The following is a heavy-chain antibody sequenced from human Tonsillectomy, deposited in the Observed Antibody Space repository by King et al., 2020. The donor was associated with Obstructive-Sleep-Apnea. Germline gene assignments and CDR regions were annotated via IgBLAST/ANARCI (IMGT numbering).Heavy chain of an antibody. D-gene: IGHD6-13*01. CDR2: IKQDGSEK. V-gene: IGHV3-7*03. CDR3: ARDHGAGSSWYVGIVDY. J-gene: IGHJ4*02. Sequence: EVQLVESGGGLVQPGGSLRLSCAASGFTFSSYWMSWVRQAPGKGLEWVANIKQDGSEKYYVDSVKGRFTISRDNAKNSLYLQMNSLGAEDTAVYYCARDHGAGSSWYVGIVDYWGQGTLVTVSS. CDR1: GFTFSSYW.